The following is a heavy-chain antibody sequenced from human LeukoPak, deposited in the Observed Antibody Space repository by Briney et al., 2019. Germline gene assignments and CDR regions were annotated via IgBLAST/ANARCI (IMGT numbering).Heavy chain of an antibody. CDR3: ARDARYCSSTSCLKNYYYMDV. CDR1: GYTFTGYY. V-gene: IGHV1-2*02. D-gene: IGHD2-2*01. CDR2: INPNSGGT. Sequence: ASVKVSCKASGYTFTGYYMHWVRQAPGQGLEWMGWINPNSGGTNYAQKFQGRVTMTRDTSISTAYMEPSRLRSDDTAVYYCARDARYCSSTSCLKNYYYMDVWGKGTTVTVSS. J-gene: IGHJ6*03.